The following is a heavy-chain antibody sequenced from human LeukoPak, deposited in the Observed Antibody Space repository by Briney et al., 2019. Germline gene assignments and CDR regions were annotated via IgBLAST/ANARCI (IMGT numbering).Heavy chain of an antibody. CDR2: INSNSGGT. V-gene: IGHV1-2*02. Sequence: ASVKVSCKTSGYTFTDYYVHWVRQAPGQGLEWMGWINSNSGGTSYAQKFQGRVTLTRDTPTRTAYMEPNRLTSNDTAVYYCARTSIAARRADFDYWGQGTVVTVSS. J-gene: IGHJ4*02. CDR1: GYTFTDYY. D-gene: IGHD6-6*01. CDR3: ARTSIAARRADFDY.